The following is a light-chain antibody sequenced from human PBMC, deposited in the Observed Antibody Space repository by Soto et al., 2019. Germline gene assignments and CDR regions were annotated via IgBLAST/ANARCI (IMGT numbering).Light chain of an antibody. Sequence: IVMTQSPATLSVSSGERATLSCRSSQSVSSNLSCYQKNTGQYPRLLIYGASTRATGIPARFSGSVSGTEFNLTISRLQSEDFAVYEGQQSNNWTRTFGPGTKVDIK. V-gene: IGKV3-15*01. CDR2: GAS. CDR1: QSVSSN. CDR3: QQSNNWTRT. J-gene: IGKJ1*01.